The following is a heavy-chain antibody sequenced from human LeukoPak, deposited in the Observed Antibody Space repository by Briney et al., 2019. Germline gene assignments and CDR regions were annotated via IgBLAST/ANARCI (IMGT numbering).Heavy chain of an antibody. D-gene: IGHD6-13*01. Sequence: PGRSLRLSCAASGFTFTSYGMHWLRQAPGKGLEWVAVISYDGSNKYFADSVKGRFTISRDNSKNTLYLQMNSLRAEDTAVYYCAKDEYSSSTSCLDYWGQGTLVTVSS. CDR2: ISYDGSNK. CDR3: AKDEYSSSTSCLDY. J-gene: IGHJ4*02. CDR1: GFTFTSYG. V-gene: IGHV3-30*18.